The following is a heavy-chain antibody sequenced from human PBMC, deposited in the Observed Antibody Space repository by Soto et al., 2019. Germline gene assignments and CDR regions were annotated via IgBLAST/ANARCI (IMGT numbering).Heavy chain of an antibody. D-gene: IGHD3-10*01. J-gene: IGHJ4*02. Sequence: EVQLVQSGAEVKKPGESLKISCKGSGYSFTYYWIGWVRQMPGKGLGWMGIIYPRDSDTRYSPSFQGQVTISVDKSISTAYLQWSSLKASDTAMYYCARQDGSGIYYFDYWGQGTLVTVSS. V-gene: IGHV5-51*01. CDR1: GYSFTYYW. CDR2: IYPRDSDT. CDR3: ARQDGSGIYYFDY.